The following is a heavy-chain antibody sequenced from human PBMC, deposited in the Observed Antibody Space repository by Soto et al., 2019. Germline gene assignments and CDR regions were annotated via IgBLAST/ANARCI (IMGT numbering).Heavy chain of an antibody. CDR3: ARVNIHQLVGDRPFDY. Sequence: QVQLQEPGPGLVKPSGTLSLTCAVSGASITGINWWSWVRQPPGKGLEWIGEIYHSGSTNYNPSLKSRVTISVDKSKNQFSLKLSSVTAADTAVYYCARVNIHQLVGDRPFDYWGQGTLVTVSS. D-gene: IGHD6-6*01. CDR1: GASITGINW. V-gene: IGHV4-4*02. J-gene: IGHJ4*02. CDR2: IYHSGST.